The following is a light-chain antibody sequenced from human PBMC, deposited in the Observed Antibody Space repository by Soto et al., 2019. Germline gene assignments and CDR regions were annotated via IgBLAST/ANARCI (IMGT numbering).Light chain of an antibody. Sequence: DIQMTQSPSTLSASVGDRVTITCRASQSISSWLAWYQQKPGKAPKLLIYDASSLESGVPSRFSGSGSATEFTLTISSLQPDDFATYYCQQYNSYSCTFGQGTKLEIK. CDR2: DAS. V-gene: IGKV1-5*01. CDR1: QSISSW. J-gene: IGKJ2*02. CDR3: QQYNSYSCT.